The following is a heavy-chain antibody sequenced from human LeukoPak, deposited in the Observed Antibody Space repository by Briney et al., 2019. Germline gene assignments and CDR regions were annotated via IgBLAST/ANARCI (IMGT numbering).Heavy chain of an antibody. J-gene: IGHJ3*02. CDR1: GFIFSPYA. V-gene: IGHV3-33*08. Sequence: GGSLRLSCAASGFIFSPYAMSWVRQAPGKGLEWVAVIWYDGSNKYYADSVKGRFTISRDNSKNTLYLQMNSLRAEDTAVYYCARTRVVVTADDAFDIWGQGTMVTGSS. CDR2: IWYDGSNK. D-gene: IGHD2-21*02. CDR3: ARTRVVVTADDAFDI.